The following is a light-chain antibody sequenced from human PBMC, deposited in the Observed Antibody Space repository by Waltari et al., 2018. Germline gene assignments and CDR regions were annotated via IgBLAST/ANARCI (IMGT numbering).Light chain of an antibody. J-gene: IGLJ3*02. CDR2: EVT. CDR1: SSDLGTYKY. V-gene: IGLV2-11*01. Sequence: QSALTQPRSVSGSPGQSVTISCTGTSSDLGTYKYVSWYQQHPGKAPKLIIHEVTKRPSGVPDRFSGSKSGNTASLTISGLQAEDEAEYFCCSFAGSYTWVFGGGTELTVL. CDR3: CSFAGSYTWV.